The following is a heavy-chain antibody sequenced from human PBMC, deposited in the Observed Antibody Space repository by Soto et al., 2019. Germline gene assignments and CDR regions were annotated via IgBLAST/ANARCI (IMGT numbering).Heavy chain of an antibody. J-gene: IGHJ5*02. Sequence: GXSVKVSSTASGYPFTNYESNWVRQSTGQGLEWMGWMNPGSGNTGYAHKFQCRVTMTRNISISTAYMELSRLGSDDTAIYYCARMASSGSLNWFDPWGQGTLVTVSS. CDR2: MNPGSGNT. CDR1: GYPFTNYE. D-gene: IGHD3-10*01. CDR3: ARMASSGSLNWFDP. V-gene: IGHV1-8*01.